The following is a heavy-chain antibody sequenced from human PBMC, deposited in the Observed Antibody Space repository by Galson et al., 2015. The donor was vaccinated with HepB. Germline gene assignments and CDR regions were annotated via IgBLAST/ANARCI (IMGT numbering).Heavy chain of an antibody. CDR1: GFTFSNYD. V-gene: IGHV3-23*01. CDR3: ATQNFDY. CDR2: IRGRDGST. Sequence: LRLSCAASGFTFSNYDMRWVRQAPGKGLDWVSAIRGRDGSTHYADSVKGRFTISRDNSKNTLYLQMNNLRAEDTALYYCATQNFDYWGRGTLVTVSS. J-gene: IGHJ4*02.